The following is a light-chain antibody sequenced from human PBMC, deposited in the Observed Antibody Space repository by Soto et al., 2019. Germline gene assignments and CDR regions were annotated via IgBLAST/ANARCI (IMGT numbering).Light chain of an antibody. V-gene: IGKV1-39*01. CDR1: ESISRH. CDR2: AAS. Sequence: DIQMTQSPSSLSASVGDRVTITCRASESISRHLNWYQQKPGKDPKILIYAASSLQNGVPSRFRGSGSGKEFTLTITNLQPEDFATYYCRQTYSTLSITFGQGTRLDIK. CDR3: RQTYSTLSIT. J-gene: IGKJ5*01.